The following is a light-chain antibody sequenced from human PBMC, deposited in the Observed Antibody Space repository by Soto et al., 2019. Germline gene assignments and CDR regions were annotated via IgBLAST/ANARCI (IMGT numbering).Light chain of an antibody. J-gene: IGLJ3*02. V-gene: IGLV3-21*04. CDR1: NIGSKS. Sequence: YELTQPPSVSVAPGKTARITCGGNNIGSKSVHWYQQKPGQAPVLVIYYDSDRPSGIPERFSGSNSGNTATLTISRVEAGDEADYYCQVWDSSSDHLWVFGGGTKLTVL. CDR2: YDS. CDR3: QVWDSSSDHLWV.